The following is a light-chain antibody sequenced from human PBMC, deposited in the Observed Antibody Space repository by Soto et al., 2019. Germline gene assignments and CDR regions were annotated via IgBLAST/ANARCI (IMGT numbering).Light chain of an antibody. Sequence: QSALTQPASVSGSPGQSITISCTGTSSDVGGYNYVSWYQQHPGKAPKLMIYDVSNRPSGVSNRFSGSKSGNTASLTISGLQAEDEAHYYSSSYTSSSTHIFGGGTKLTVL. J-gene: IGLJ2*01. CDR2: DVS. V-gene: IGLV2-14*01. CDR3: SSYTSSSTHI. CDR1: SSDVGGYNY.